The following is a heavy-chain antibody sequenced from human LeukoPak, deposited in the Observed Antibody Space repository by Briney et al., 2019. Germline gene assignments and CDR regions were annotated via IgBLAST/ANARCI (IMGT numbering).Heavy chain of an antibody. CDR1: GFTFNSYG. D-gene: IGHD6-19*01. J-gene: IGHJ4*02. CDR2: IWYDGSNK. V-gene: IGHV3-33*08. Sequence: GGSLRLSCAASGFTFNSYGMHWVRQAPGKGLEWVAVIWYDGSNKYYADSVKGRFTISRDNSKNTLYLQMNSLRAEDTAVYYCARALYGGWYFFDYWGQGTLVTVSS. CDR3: ARALYGGWYFFDY.